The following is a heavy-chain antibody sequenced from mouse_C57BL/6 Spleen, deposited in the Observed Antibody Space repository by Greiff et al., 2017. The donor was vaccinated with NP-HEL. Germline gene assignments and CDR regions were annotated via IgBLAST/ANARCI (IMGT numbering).Heavy chain of an antibody. Sequence: EVKLVESGGDLVKPGGSLKLSCAASGFTFSSYGMSWVRQTPDKRLEWVATISSGGSYTYYPDSVKGRFTISRDNAKNTLYLQMSSLKSEDTAMYYCARHHYDGYFDVWGTGTTVTVSS. D-gene: IGHD1-2*01. CDR2: ISSGGSYT. J-gene: IGHJ1*03. CDR1: GFTFSSYG. CDR3: ARHHYDGYFDV. V-gene: IGHV5-6*01.